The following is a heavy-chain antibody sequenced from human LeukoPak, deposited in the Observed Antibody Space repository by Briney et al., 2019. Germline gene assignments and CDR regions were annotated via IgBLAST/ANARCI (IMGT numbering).Heavy chain of an antibody. CDR3: ARDTSSPT. V-gene: IGHV3-33*01. Sequence: GGSLRLSRAASGFTFSSYGMHWVRQAPGKGLEWVASIWYDGSNKYYADSVKGRFTISRDNSKNTLYLQMNSLRAEDTAVYYCARDTSSPTWGQGAMVTVSS. D-gene: IGHD6-13*01. CDR2: IWYDGSNK. CDR1: GFTFSSYG. J-gene: IGHJ3*01.